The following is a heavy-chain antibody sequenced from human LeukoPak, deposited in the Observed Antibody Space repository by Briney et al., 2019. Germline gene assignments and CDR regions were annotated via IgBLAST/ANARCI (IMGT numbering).Heavy chain of an antibody. CDR1: GYTFTSYG. V-gene: IGHV1-18*01. D-gene: IGHD2-2*01. CDR3: ARESGVVVVPAAMNLFDY. J-gene: IGHJ4*02. CDR2: IGTHNGNT. Sequence: ASVKVSCKTSGYTFTSYGVSWVRQAPGQGLEWMGWIGTHNGNTNYAQKFQGRVIMTTDTSTSTAYMELSRLRSDDTAVYYCARESGVVVVPAAMNLFDYWGQGTLVTVSS.